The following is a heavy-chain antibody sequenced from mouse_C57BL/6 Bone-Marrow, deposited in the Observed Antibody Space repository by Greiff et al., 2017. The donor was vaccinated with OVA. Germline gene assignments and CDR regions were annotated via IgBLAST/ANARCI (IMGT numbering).Heavy chain of an antibody. J-gene: IGHJ2*01. CDR2: IYPRDGST. CDR1: GYTFTDHT. Sequence: VQLQESDAELVKPGASVKISCKVSGYTFTDHTIHWMKQRPEQGLEWIGYIYPRDGSTKYNEKFKGKATLTADKSSSTAYMQLNSLTSEDSAVYFCARYRYDGYYGFAYWGQGTTLTVSS. D-gene: IGHD2-3*01. V-gene: IGHV1-78*01. CDR3: ARYRYDGYYGFAY.